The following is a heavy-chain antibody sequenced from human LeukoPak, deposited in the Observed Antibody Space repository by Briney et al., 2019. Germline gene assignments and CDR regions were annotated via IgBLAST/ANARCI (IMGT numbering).Heavy chain of an antibody. CDR2: ISSSSSYI. CDR1: GFTFSSYW. J-gene: IGHJ4*02. V-gene: IGHV3-21*01. Sequence: GSLRLSCAASGFTFSSYWMSWVRQAPGKGLEWVSSISSSSSYIYYADSVKGRFTISRDNAKNSLYLQMNSLRAEDMAVYYCARGSAPGVVATITDYWGQGTLVTVSS. CDR3: ARGSAPGVVATITDY. D-gene: IGHD5-12*01.